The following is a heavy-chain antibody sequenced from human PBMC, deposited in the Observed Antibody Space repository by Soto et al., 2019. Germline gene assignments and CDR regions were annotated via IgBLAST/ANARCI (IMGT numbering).Heavy chain of an antibody. D-gene: IGHD5-12*01. CDR2: IYYSGST. V-gene: IGHV4-39*01. CDR1: GGSIRSSSYY. J-gene: IGHJ6*02. CDR3: ARLLRHNYYGMDV. Sequence: QLQLQESGPGLVKPSETLSLTCTVSGGSIRSSSYYWGWIRQPPGKGLEWIGRIYYSGSTYYNPSLKSRFTISVDTSKNHFSLKLSSVTAADTAVYYCARLLRHNYYGMDVWGQATTVSVSS.